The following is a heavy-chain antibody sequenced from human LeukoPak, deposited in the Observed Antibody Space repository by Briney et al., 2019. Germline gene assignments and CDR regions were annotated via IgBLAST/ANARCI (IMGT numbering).Heavy chain of an antibody. D-gene: IGHD1-26*01. CDR2: IYSGGST. V-gene: IGHV3-NL1*01. J-gene: IGHJ4*02. Sequence: PGGSLRLSCAASGFTFSSYGMHWVRQAPGKGLEWVSVIYSGGSTYYADSVKGRFTISRDNSKNTLYLQMNSLRAEDTAVYYCARDIVGATTDYWGQGTLVTVSS. CDR1: GFTFSSYG. CDR3: ARDIVGATTDY.